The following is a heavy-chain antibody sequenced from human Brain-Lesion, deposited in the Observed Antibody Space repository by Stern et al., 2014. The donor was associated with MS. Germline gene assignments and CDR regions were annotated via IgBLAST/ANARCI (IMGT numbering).Heavy chain of an antibody. CDR2: ITPFTGNT. V-gene: IGHV1-45*02. Sequence: QMQLVQSGAEVTKTGSSVKVSCQASGNTFTNRYLHWVRQAPGQALEWMGWITPFTGNTNYAQNFQDRVTITMERSMSTAYMDLSSLRSDDTAIYFCAEGGSYGFVYWGQGTLVTVSS. CDR3: AEGGSYGFVY. J-gene: IGHJ4*02. D-gene: IGHD4-17*01. CDR1: GNTFTNRY.